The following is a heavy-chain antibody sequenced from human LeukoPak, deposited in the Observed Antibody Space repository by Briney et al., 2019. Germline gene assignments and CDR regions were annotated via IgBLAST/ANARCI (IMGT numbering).Heavy chain of an antibody. J-gene: IGHJ3*02. D-gene: IGHD1-26*01. CDR3: VRDISSPGRTGAFDM. CDR2: ISSSGSTI. CDR1: GFTFSSYE. V-gene: IGHV3-48*03. Sequence: GGSLRLSCAASGFTFSSYEMNWVRQAPGKGLEWVSYISSSGSTIYYADSVKGRFTISRDNAKNSLYLQMNSLRAEDTAVYHCVRDISSPGRTGAFDMWGQGTMVTVSS.